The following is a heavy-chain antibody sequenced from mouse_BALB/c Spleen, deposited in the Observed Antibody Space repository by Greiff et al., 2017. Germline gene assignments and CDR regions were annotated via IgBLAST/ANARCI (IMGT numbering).Heavy chain of an antibody. CDR1: GFTFSDYY. CDR2: ISDGGSYT. D-gene: IGHD1-2*01. J-gene: IGHJ4*01. Sequence: DVKLQESGGGLVKPGGSLKLSCAASGFTFSDYYMYWVRQTPEKRLEWVATISDGGSYTYYPDSVKGRFTISRDNAKNNLYLQMNSLKSDDTAMYYCAREGTTAKMDYWGQGTSVTVSS. V-gene: IGHV5-4*02. CDR3: AREGTTAKMDY.